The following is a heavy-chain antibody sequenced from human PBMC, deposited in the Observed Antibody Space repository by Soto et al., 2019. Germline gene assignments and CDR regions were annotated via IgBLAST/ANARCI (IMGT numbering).Heavy chain of an antibody. CDR2: ITSEGDRT. Sequence: GVSLRLSCSVSGFTFSKYAMHWVRQAPGKGLEYVSGITSEGDRTWHADSVKDRFTISRDNSKNTLFLQMSSLRVEDTAIYFCVKGNQLLRYYFEFWGPGTLVTVSS. J-gene: IGHJ4*01. V-gene: IGHV3-64D*06. D-gene: IGHD3-9*01. CDR1: GFTFSKYA. CDR3: VKGNQLLRYYFEF.